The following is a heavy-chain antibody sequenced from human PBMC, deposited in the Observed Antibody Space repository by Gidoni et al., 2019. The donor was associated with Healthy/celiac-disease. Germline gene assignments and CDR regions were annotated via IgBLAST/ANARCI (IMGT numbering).Heavy chain of an antibody. J-gene: IGHJ5*02. D-gene: IGHD3-3*01. CDR1: GYTFTSYD. CDR2: MNPNSGKT. Sequence: QVQLVQSGAEVQKPGASVKVSCKASGYTFTSYDINWVRQATGQGLEWMGLMNPNSGKTGYAQTFQGRVTMTRNTSISTAYMELSSLRSEDTAVYYCARGLRPPYDFWSGKSGYWFDPWGQGTLVTVSS. CDR3: ARGLRPPYDFWSGKSGYWFDP. V-gene: IGHV1-8*01.